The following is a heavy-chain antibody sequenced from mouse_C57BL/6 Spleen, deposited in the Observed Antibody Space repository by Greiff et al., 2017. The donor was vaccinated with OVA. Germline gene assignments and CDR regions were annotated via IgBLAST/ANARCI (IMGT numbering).Heavy chain of an antibody. CDR2: INPNYGTT. CDR3: AREGTTVVGETWFAY. J-gene: IGHJ3*01. D-gene: IGHD1-1*01. V-gene: IGHV1-39*01. CDR1: GYSFTDYN. Sequence: VQLQQSGPELVKPGASVKISCKASGYSFTDYNMNWVKQSNGKSLEWVGVINPNYGTTSYNQKFKGKATLTVDQSSSTAYMQLNSLTSEDSAVYYCAREGTTVVGETWFAYWGQGTLVTVSA.